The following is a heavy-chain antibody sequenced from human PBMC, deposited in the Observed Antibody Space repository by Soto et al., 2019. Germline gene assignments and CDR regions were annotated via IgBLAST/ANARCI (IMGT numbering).Heavy chain of an antibody. J-gene: IGHJ6*02. Sequence: QVQLVESGGGVVQPGRSLRLSCAASGFTFSSYGMHWVRQAPGKGLEWVAVISYDGSNKYYADSVKGRFTISRDNSKNTLYLQMNSLRAEDTAVYYCAKDQGSSWYRLYLFVSQNEDGYGMDVWGQGTTVTVSS. D-gene: IGHD6-13*01. CDR1: GFTFSSYG. CDR2: ISYDGSNK. V-gene: IGHV3-30*18. CDR3: AKDQGSSWYRLYLFVSQNEDGYGMDV.